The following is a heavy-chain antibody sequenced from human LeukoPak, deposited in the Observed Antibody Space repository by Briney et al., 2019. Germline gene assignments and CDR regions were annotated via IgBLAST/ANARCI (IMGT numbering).Heavy chain of an antibody. CDR3: ARQNRAAAVDY. Sequence: SETLSLTCTVSGGSISSYYWSWIRQPPGKGLEWIGYIYYSGSTNYNPSLKSRVTISVDTSKNQFSLKLSSVTAADTAVYYCARQNRAAAVDYWGQGTLVTVSS. J-gene: IGHJ4*02. CDR2: IYYSGST. V-gene: IGHV4-59*08. D-gene: IGHD6-13*01. CDR1: GGSISSYY.